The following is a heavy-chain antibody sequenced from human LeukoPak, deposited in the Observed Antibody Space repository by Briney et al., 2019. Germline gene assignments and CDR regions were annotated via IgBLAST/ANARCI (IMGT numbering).Heavy chain of an antibody. D-gene: IGHD4/OR15-4a*01. Sequence: GASVKVSCKASGYTFISYGINWVRQAPGQGLEWMGWISGNQQNPHYAQSLQGRVSVTTDTSTSTVYMELRRLRSDDTAIYYCARGSVALSDYHYMDVWGRGTTVTVSS. V-gene: IGHV1-18*04. CDR2: ISGNQQNP. CDR1: GYTFISYG. CDR3: ARGSVALSDYHYMDV. J-gene: IGHJ6*03.